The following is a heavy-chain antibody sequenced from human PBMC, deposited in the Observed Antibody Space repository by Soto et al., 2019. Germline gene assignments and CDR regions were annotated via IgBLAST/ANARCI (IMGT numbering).Heavy chain of an antibody. CDR1: GGTFSSYA. V-gene: IGHV1-69*01. J-gene: IGHJ6*02. D-gene: IGHD6-6*01. CDR3: ARDLRPAEKHLVLDYYYYGMDV. Sequence: QVQLVQSGAEVKKPGSSVKVSCKASGGTFSSYAISWVRQAPGQGLEWMGGIIPIFGTANYAQKFQGRVTITADESTSTAYMELSSLRSEDTAVYYCARDLRPAEKHLVLDYYYYGMDVWGQGTTVTVSS. CDR2: IIPIFGTA.